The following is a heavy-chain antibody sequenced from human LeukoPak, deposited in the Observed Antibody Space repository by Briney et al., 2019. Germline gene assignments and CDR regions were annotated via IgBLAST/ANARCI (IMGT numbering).Heavy chain of an antibody. CDR2: ISWNSGSI. D-gene: IGHD3-9*01. Sequence: GGSLRLSCAASGFTFDDYAMHWVRQAPGKGLEWVSGISWNSGSIGYADSVKGRFTISRDNAKNSLYLQMNSLRAEDTALYYCAEDRYFDLSGMDVWGQGTTVTVSS. CDR3: AEDRYFDLSGMDV. J-gene: IGHJ6*02. CDR1: GFTFDDYA. V-gene: IGHV3-9*01.